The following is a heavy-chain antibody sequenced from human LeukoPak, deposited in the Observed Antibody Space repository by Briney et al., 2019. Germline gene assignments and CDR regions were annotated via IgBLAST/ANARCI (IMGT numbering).Heavy chain of an antibody. Sequence: GASVKVSCKASGYTFTGYYMHWVRQAPGQGLEWMGWINPNSGGTNYAQKFQGRVTMTRDTSISTAYMELSRLRSDDTAVYYCARVSAYYDILTGYYPAYYFDYWGQGTLVTVSS. V-gene: IGHV1-2*02. CDR2: INPNSGGT. CDR3: ARVSAYYDILTGYYPAYYFDY. D-gene: IGHD3-9*01. J-gene: IGHJ4*02. CDR1: GYTFTGYY.